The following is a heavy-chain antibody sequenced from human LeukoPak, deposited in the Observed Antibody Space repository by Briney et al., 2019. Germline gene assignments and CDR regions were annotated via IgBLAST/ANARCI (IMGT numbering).Heavy chain of an antibody. J-gene: IGHJ4*02. Sequence: SETLSLTCTVSGGSISSSSYYWGWIRQPPGKGLDWIGSIYYSGSTYYNPSLKSRVTISVDTSKNQFSLKLSSVTAADTAVFYCASLRERSYYARGFDYWGQGTLVTVSS. V-gene: IGHV4-39*01. CDR2: IYYSGST. CDR3: ASLRERSYYARGFDY. CDR1: GGSISSSSYY. D-gene: IGHD1-26*01.